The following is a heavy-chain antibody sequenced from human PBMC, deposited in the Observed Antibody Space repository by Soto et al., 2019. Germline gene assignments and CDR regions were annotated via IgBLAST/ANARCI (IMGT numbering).Heavy chain of an antibody. J-gene: IGHJ6*02. CDR3: AQSNYCSSTSCHISGYYYYCMDV. Sequence: QVQLVQSGAEVKKPGASVKVSCKASGYTFTGYYMHWVRQAPGQGLEWMGWINPNSGGTNYAQKFQGRVTMTRDTSISTAYMELSRLRSDDTAVYYCAQSNYCSSTSCHISGYYYYCMDVWGQGTTVTVSS. CDR1: GYTFTGYY. D-gene: IGHD2-2*02. V-gene: IGHV1-2*02. CDR2: INPNSGGT.